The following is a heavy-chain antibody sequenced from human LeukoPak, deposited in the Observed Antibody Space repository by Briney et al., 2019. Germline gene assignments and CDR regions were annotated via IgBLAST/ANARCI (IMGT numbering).Heavy chain of an antibody. D-gene: IGHD1-26*01. J-gene: IGHJ4*02. Sequence: GGSLGLSCAASGFTVSSNYMSWVRQTPGKGLEWVSTISSGGRTYYADSVKGRFTISRDNSKNTLYLQMNSLRAEDTAVYHCARVGVSGSYRYFDYWGQGILVTVSS. CDR3: ARVGVSGSYRYFDY. V-gene: IGHV3-53*01. CDR2: ISSGGRT. CDR1: GFTVSSNY.